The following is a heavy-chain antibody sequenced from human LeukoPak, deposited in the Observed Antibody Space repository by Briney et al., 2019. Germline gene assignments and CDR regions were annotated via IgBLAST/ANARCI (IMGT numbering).Heavy chain of an antibody. CDR1: GFTFSSYG. Sequence: GGSLRLSCTASGFTFSSYGMTWVRQAPGKGLEWVSVIYGGGSTYYADSVKGLFTISRDNSKNTLYLQMNSLRAEDTAVYYCARDGGERYGGLWGQGTLVTVSS. CDR3: ARDGGERYGGL. J-gene: IGHJ4*02. V-gene: IGHV3-NL1*01. D-gene: IGHD4-23*01. CDR2: IYGGGST.